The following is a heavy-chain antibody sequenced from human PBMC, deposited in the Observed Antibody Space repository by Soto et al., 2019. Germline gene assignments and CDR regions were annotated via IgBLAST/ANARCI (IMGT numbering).Heavy chain of an antibody. J-gene: IGHJ5*01. CDR3: GRVVEGATRHTDPDS. CDR2: VYHNGGA. Sequence: SETLSLTCTVSGVSIHNSHSFWAWIRQPPGKGLQFIASVYHNGGAHYNSSLKSRVTISVDTANNQVSLRMRSLTAADTAFYYCGRVVEGATRHTDPDSWGQGILVTVSS. CDR1: GVSIHNSHSF. D-gene: IGHD2-21*01. V-gene: IGHV4-39*01.